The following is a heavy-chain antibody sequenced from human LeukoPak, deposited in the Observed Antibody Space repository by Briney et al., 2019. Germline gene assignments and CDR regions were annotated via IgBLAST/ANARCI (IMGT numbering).Heavy chain of an antibody. V-gene: IGHV1-69*13. J-gene: IGHJ4*02. Sequence: GASVKVSCKASGGTFSSYAISWVRQAPGQGLEWMGGIIPIFGTANYAQKFQGRVTITADESTSTAYMELSSLRSEDTAVYYCARSYYDYVWGSYRHWGQGTLVTVSS. CDR1: GGTFSSYA. D-gene: IGHD3-16*02. CDR2: IIPIFGTA. CDR3: ARSYYDYVWGSYRH.